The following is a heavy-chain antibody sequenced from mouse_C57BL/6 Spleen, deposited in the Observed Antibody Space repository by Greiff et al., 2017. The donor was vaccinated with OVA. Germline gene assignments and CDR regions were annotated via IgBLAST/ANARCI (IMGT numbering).Heavy chain of an antibody. V-gene: IGHV1-53*01. CDR2: INPSNGGT. D-gene: IGHD2-12*01. CDR3: ARSVKLLLYYYAMDY. J-gene: IGHJ4*01. Sequence: QVHVKQPGTELVKPGASVKLSCKASGYTFTSYWMHWVKQRPGQGLEWIGNINPSNGGTNYNEKFKSKATLTVDKSSSTAYMQLSSLTSEDSAVYYCARSVKLLLYYYAMDYWGQGTSVTVSS. CDR1: GYTFTSYW.